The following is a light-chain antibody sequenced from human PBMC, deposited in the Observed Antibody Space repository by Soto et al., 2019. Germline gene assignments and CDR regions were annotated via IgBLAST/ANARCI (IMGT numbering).Light chain of an antibody. CDR1: QAIGSY. CDR3: QQVDSYPRT. Sequence: IQLTQSPSSLSASVGDTVTITCRASQAIGSYFSWYQQRPGTAPKLLIYSASTLHSWVPSRFSGSGSGTEFTLPISGLQPEDFATYYCQQVDSYPRTFGPGTTVEI. CDR2: SAS. J-gene: IGKJ3*01. V-gene: IGKV1-9*01.